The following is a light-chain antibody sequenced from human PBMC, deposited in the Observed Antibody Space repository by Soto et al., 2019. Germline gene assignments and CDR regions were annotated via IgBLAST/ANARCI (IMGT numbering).Light chain of an antibody. CDR2: DAS. V-gene: IGKV1-5*01. CDR3: QQYNSYSFT. Sequence: DIQMTQSPSTLSASVGDRVTISCRASQSISTWLAWYQQKPGKAPNLLIYDASSLESGVPSRFSGSGSGTEFTLTMSSLQPDDFATDYCQQYNSYSFTFGPGTKVDIK. CDR1: QSISTW. J-gene: IGKJ3*01.